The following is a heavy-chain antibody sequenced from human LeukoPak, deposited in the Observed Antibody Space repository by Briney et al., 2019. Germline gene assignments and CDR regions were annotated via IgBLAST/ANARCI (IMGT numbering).Heavy chain of an antibody. CDR1: GFTFSSYG. J-gene: IGHJ4*02. Sequence: GGSLRLSCAASGFTFSSYGMHWVRQAPGKGLERVAVIWYDGSNKYYADSVKGRFTISRDSSKNTLYLQMNSLRAEDTAVYYCARDTYYHYYDSSGYYIDYWGQGTLVTVSS. D-gene: IGHD3-22*01. CDR3: ARDTYYHYYDSSGYYIDY. CDR2: IWYDGSNK. V-gene: IGHV3-33*01.